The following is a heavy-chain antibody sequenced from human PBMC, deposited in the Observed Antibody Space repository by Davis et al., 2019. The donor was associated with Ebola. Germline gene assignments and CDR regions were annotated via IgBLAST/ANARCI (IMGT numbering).Heavy chain of an antibody. D-gene: IGHD2-2*02. CDR3: ARAQYTTPLVYYYYYMDV. J-gene: IGHJ6*03. V-gene: IGHV1-8*03. CDR2: MNPNSGNT. CDR1: GYTFTSYN. Sequence: ASVNVSCKASGYTFTSYNINWVRQATGQGLEWMGWMNPNSGNTGYAQKFQGRVTITRNTSISTAYMELSSLRSEDTAVYYCARAQYTTPLVYYYYYMDVWGKGTTVTVSS.